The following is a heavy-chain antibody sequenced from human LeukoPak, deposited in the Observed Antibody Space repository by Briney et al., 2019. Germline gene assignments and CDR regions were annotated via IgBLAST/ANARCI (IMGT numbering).Heavy chain of an antibody. CDR2: IYNDGST. CDR3: ALILGDAFDF. D-gene: IGHD3-16*01. V-gene: IGHV3-66*02. CDR1: GFTVSSNY. J-gene: IGHJ3*01. Sequence: GGSLRLSCAASGFTVSSNYMSWVRQAPGKGLEWVSVIYNDGSTYYADSVKGRFTISRDSSKNTLYLQMNTLRAEDTAMYYCALILGDAFDFWGQGTMVTVSS.